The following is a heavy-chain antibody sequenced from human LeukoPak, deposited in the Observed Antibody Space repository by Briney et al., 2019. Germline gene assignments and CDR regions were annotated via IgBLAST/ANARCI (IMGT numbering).Heavy chain of an antibody. CDR2: IKKDGSEK. D-gene: IGHD6-13*01. Sequence: GGSLRLSCAASGFSFSSYWMSWVRQAPGKGLEWVANIKKDGSEKYYLDSVKGRFTISRDNAKNSLYLQMNSLRAEDTAVYYSARTAYVSTWYIDFWGQGTLVTVSS. CDR1: GFSFSSYW. J-gene: IGHJ4*02. CDR3: ARTAYVSTWYIDF. V-gene: IGHV3-7*01.